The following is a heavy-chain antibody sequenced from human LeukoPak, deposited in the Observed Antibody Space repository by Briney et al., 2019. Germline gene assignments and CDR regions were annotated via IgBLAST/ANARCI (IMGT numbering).Heavy chain of an antibody. V-gene: IGHV4-38-2*01. CDR1: GYSFSSGYY. J-gene: IGHJ4*02. Sequence: NPSETLSLTCAVSGYSFSSGYYWGWIRQPPGKGLEWIGSIYHSGSTYYNPSLKCRVTISVDPSKNHFSLKLGSVTAGDTAVYHCAIGPGYGSGWYLYWGQGTLVTVSS. CDR2: IYHSGST. D-gene: IGHD6-19*01. CDR3: AIGPGYGSGWYLY.